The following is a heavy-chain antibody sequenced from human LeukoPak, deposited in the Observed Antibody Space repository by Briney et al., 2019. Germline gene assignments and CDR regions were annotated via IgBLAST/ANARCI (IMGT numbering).Heavy chain of an antibody. J-gene: IGHJ6*03. CDR1: GFTFSSYG. D-gene: IGHD2-15*01. CDR3: ARGRKIVVVVGTTRTHRDYYMNV. CDR2: IRYDGSNK. Sequence: PGGSLRLSCAASGFTFSSYGMHWVRQAPGKGLEWVAFIRYDGSNKYYADSVKGRFTISRDNSKNTLYLQMNSLRAEDTAVYYCARGRKIVVVVGTTRTHRDYYMNVWGKGTTVTVSS. V-gene: IGHV3-30*02.